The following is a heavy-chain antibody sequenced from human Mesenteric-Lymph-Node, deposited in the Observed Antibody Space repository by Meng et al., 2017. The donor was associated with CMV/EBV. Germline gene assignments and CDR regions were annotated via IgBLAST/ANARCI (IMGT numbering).Heavy chain of an antibody. CDR3: ARGSTLWPRSPFLY. CDR2: INPSADDI. V-gene: IGHV1-46*01. D-gene: IGHD5-18*01. CDR1: ENTFTDSF. J-gene: IGHJ4*02. Sequence: ASVKVSCKSYENTFTDSFFHWVRQAPGQGLEWVTRINPSADDITYAQKFQGRVTVSRDTSTTTVYLDLSSLTSEDTAVYYCARGSTLWPRSPFLYWGQGTLVTVSS.